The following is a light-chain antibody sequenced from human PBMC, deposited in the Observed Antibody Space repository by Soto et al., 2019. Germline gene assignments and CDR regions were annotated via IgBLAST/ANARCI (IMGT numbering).Light chain of an antibody. CDR1: ESVSSN. V-gene: IGKV3-15*01. CDR3: QQYYDWPSLT. J-gene: IGKJ4*01. Sequence: EIIMTQSPATLSVPPGETATLSCRASESVSSNLAWYQQKPGQAPRLLIYGASTRATGIPPRFSGSGSGTEFTLSISSLQSTDFAVYYCQQYYDWPSLTFGGGTKVDIK. CDR2: GAS.